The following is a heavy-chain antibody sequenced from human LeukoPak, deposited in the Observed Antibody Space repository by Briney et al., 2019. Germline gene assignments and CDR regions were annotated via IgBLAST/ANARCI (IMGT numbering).Heavy chain of an antibody. J-gene: IGHJ6*02. D-gene: IGHD2-2*01. CDR1: GFPFSSYA. CDR2: ISSNGDST. Sequence: PGGSLRLSCTASGFPFSSYAMHWVRQAPGKGLEYVPGISSNGDSTYYANSVKGRFTISRDNSKNTLYLQMGSLRAEDMAVFYCARDSSITNYYYGTDVWGQGTTVTVSS. CDR3: ARDSSITNYYYGTDV. V-gene: IGHV3-64*01.